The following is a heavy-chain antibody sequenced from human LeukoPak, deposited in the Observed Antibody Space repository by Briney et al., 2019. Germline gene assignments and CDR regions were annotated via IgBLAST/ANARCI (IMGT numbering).Heavy chain of an antibody. CDR1: GGSISSSSYY. CDR3: AGGLPRFDP. Sequence: KSSETLSLTCTVSGGSISSSSYYWGWIRQPPGKGLEWIGSIYYSGSTYYNPSLKSRVTISVDTSKNQFSLKLSSVTAADTAVYYCAGGLPRFDPWGQGTLVTVSS. J-gene: IGHJ5*02. CDR2: IYYSGST. V-gene: IGHV4-39*07.